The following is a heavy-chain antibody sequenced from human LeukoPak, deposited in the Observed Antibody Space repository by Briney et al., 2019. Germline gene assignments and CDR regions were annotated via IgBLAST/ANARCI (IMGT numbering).Heavy chain of an antibody. Sequence: GGSLRLSCAASGFTFDDYAMHWVRQAPGKGLEWVSGISWNSGSIGYADSVKGRFTISRDNAKNSLYLQMNSLRAEDTALYYCAKDESYSSSCFGYWGQGTLITVSS. J-gene: IGHJ4*02. CDR3: AKDESYSSSCFGY. V-gene: IGHV3-9*01. CDR1: GFTFDDYA. D-gene: IGHD6-13*01. CDR2: ISWNSGSI.